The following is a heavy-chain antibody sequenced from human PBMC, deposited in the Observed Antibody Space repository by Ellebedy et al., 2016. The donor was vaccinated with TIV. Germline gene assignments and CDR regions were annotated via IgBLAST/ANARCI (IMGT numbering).Heavy chain of an antibody. Sequence: GSLRLXXSASGFTFSTYTMSWIRQPPGKGLEWIGNIFDSASTNYNPSLKSRVTISLDTSKNQFSLRLISVTAADTAVYYCARDSGGGWDDYWGQGTLVTVSS. V-gene: IGHV4-59*01. CDR2: IFDSAST. J-gene: IGHJ4*02. CDR1: GFTFSTYT. D-gene: IGHD1-26*01. CDR3: ARDSGGGWDDY.